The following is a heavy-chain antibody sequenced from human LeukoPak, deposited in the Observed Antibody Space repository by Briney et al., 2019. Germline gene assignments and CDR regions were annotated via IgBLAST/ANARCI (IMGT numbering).Heavy chain of an antibody. CDR3: AKFQGNSSGYYYYDGMDV. D-gene: IGHD5-18*01. CDR1: RCTFSSYA. V-gene: IGHV3-23*01. J-gene: IGHJ6*02. CDR2: ISGSGGST. Sequence: PGGSLRLSCAASRCTFSSYAMSWVRQAPGKGLEWVSAISGSGGSTYYADSVKGRFTVSRDNSNNTLYLQMNSLRADDTAVYYCAKFQGNSSGYYYYDGMDVWGQGTTVTVSS.